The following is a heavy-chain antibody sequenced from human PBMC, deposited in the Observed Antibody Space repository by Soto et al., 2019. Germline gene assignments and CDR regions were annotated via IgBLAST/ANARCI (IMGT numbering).Heavy chain of an antibody. CDR2: IWSGGSDK. D-gene: IGHD3-10*01. CDR1: GFAFSSYG. Sequence: QVQLVESGGGVVQPGRSLRLSCAASGFAFSSYGMHWVRQAPSKGLEWVTVIWSGGSDKYYADSVKGRFTISRDNSKNPRYLQMNSLRAEDTAVYYCARVYGSGTYPIDYWGQGTLVTVSS. CDR3: ARVYGSGTYPIDY. V-gene: IGHV3-33*01. J-gene: IGHJ4*02.